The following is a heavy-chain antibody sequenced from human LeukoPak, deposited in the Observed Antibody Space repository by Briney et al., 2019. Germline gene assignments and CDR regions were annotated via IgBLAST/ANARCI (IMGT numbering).Heavy chain of an antibody. Sequence: SENLSLTCTVSGASLSSSSYYWGWIRQPPGEGLEWIGTIYYGGSTYYNPSLKSRVSISLDTSKNQFSLKLNSVTAADTAVYYCGRGLDDYWGQGTLVTVSP. D-gene: IGHD6-19*01. CDR1: GASLSSSSYY. CDR3: GRGLDDY. CDR2: IYYGGST. J-gene: IGHJ4*02. V-gene: IGHV4-39*07.